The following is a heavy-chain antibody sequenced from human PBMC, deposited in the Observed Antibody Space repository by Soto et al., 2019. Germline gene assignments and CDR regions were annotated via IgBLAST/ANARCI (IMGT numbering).Heavy chain of an antibody. V-gene: IGHV3-66*01. CDR3: ARVPSSSYHYFDY. CDR2: IYNGGSA. J-gene: IGHJ4*02. Sequence: EVQLVESGGGLVQPGGSLRLSCAASGFTVSSYYMSWVRQAPGKGLEWVSVIYNGGSADFADSVKGRFTISRDNSKNTLYLQMSSLRAVDTAVYYCARVPSSSYHYFDYWGQGTLVTVSS. D-gene: IGHD6-13*01. CDR1: GFTVSSYY.